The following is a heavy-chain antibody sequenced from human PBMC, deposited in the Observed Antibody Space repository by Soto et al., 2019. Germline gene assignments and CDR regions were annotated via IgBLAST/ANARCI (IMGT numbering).Heavy chain of an antibody. Sequence: QVQLVQSGAEVKKPGSSVKVSCKASGGTFSSYAISWVRQAPGQGLEGMGGIIPIFGTANYAEKFQGRVTIIADESTSTAYMELSSLRSEDAAVYYCALSGYSYGHFDYWGQETLVTVSS. V-gene: IGHV1-69*01. D-gene: IGHD5-18*01. CDR3: ALSGYSYGHFDY. CDR1: GGTFSSYA. CDR2: IIPIFGTA. J-gene: IGHJ4*02.